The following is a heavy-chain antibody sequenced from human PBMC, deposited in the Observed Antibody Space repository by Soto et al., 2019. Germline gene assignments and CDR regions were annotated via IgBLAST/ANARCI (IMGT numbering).Heavy chain of an antibody. V-gene: IGHV4-39*01. CDR3: ARHLRAEQGLVSGWFDP. J-gene: IGHJ5*02. D-gene: IGHD6-19*01. CDR1: GGSISSSSYY. Sequence: SETLSLTCTVSGGSISSSSYYWGWIRQPPGKGLEWIGGIYYSGSTYYNPSLKSRVTISVDTSKNQFSLKLSSVTAADTAVYYCARHLRAEQGLVSGWFDPWGQGTLVTVSS. CDR2: IYYSGST.